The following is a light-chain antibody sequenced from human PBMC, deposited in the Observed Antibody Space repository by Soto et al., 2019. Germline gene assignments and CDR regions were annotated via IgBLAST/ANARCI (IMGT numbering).Light chain of an antibody. Sequence: EIVLTQSPGTLSLSPGERATLSCRASQSLSSSYLAWYQQRPGQAPRLLIYGASSRATGIPERFSGSGSATDFTLTNSRLEPENFAVYHCQQYGNSPPTFGGGTKVEI. CDR1: QSLSSSY. J-gene: IGKJ4*01. CDR3: QQYGNSPPT. V-gene: IGKV3-20*01. CDR2: GAS.